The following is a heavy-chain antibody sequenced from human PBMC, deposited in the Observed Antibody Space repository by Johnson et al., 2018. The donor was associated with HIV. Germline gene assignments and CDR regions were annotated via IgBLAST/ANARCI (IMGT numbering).Heavy chain of an antibody. CDR1: GFTVSSNY. CDR3: ARVRVGAFDI. V-gene: IGHV3-66*01. J-gene: IGHJ3*02. Sequence: VQLVESGGGVVRPGGSLRLSCAASGFTVSSNYMSWVRQAPGKGLEWVSVIYSGGSTYYADSVKGRFTISRDNSKNTLYLQMNSLRAEDTAVYYCARVRVGAFDIWGQGTMVTVSS. D-gene: IGHD1-26*01. CDR2: IYSGGST.